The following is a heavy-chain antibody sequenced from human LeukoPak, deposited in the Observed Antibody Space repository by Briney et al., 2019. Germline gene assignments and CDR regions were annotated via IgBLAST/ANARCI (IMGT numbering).Heavy chain of an antibody. J-gene: IGHJ4*02. Sequence: PGGSLRLSCAASGFTFSSYAMSWVRPAPGKGLEWVSAISGSGGSTYYADSVKGRFTISRDNSKNTLYLQMNSLRAEDTAVYYCAKDLPPEYSSGWWAFDYWGQGTLVTVSS. CDR2: ISGSGGST. D-gene: IGHD6-19*01. CDR3: AKDLPPEYSSGWWAFDY. V-gene: IGHV3-23*01. CDR1: GFTFSSYA.